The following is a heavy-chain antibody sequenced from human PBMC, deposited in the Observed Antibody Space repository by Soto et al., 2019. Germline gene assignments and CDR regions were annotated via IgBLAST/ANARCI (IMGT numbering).Heavy chain of an antibody. D-gene: IGHD6-19*01. Sequence: GGSLILSCAASGFIFSRSAVNWVRQARGKGLEWVSSISSSSSYIYYADSVKGRFTISRDNAKNSLYLQMNSLRAEDTAVYYCARINSGWGPLSPYPFDYWGQGALVTVSS. CDR1: GFIFSRSA. J-gene: IGHJ4*02. CDR2: ISSSSSYI. CDR3: ARINSGWGPLSPYPFDY. V-gene: IGHV3-21*01.